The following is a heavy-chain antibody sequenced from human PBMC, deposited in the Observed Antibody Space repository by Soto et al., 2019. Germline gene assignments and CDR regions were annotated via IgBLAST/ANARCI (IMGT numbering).Heavy chain of an antibody. J-gene: IGHJ4*02. D-gene: IGHD6-6*01. Sequence: EVQLLESGGGLVPPGVSLIFSCAASGFTFSSYAMSWVRQAPGKGLEWVSVISGSDDSTYYADSVKGRFTISRDNSKNTLYLQMNSLRAEDTAVYYCAKRSSSSTFDYWGQGTLVTVSS. V-gene: IGHV3-23*01. CDR1: GFTFSSYA. CDR3: AKRSSSSTFDY. CDR2: ISGSDDST.